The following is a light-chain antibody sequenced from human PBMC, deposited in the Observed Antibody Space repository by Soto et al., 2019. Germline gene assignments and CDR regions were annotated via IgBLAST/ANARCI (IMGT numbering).Light chain of an antibody. CDR2: LAS. V-gene: IGKV2-28*01. CDR1: QSLLQSNGNNH. J-gene: IGKJ5*01. CDR3: LQAAQSPLT. Sequence: DIVLTQSPLSLPVTPGEPASISCRSSQSLLQSNGNNHVDWYLQRPGQSPQLLLYLASSRASGVPDRFSGSGSGTEFSLELSRVEAEYVGVYYCLQAAQSPLTFGQGTRLEI.